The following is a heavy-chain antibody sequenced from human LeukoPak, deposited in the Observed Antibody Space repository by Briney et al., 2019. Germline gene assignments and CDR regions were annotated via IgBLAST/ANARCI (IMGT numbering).Heavy chain of an antibody. CDR3: AKELYSTTWFDY. V-gene: IGHV3-30*18. Sequence: GRSLRLSCAASGFTFSSYGMHWARQAPGKGLEWVAVISYDGTNKFYADSVKGRFTISRDNSKNTLFLQMNSLRAGDTAVYYCAKELYSTTWFDYWGQGTLVTVSS. J-gene: IGHJ5*01. CDR2: ISYDGTNK. D-gene: IGHD6-13*01. CDR1: GFTFSSYG.